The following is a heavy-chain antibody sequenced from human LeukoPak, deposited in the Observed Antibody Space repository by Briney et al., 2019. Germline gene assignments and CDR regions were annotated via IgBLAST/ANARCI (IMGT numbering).Heavy chain of an antibody. CDR2: ISSSSYI. D-gene: IGHD5-18*01. CDR1: GFTFSSYS. CDR3: ARSYTAMAHDAFDI. V-gene: IGHV3-21*01. Sequence: GGSLRLSCAASGFTFSSYSMNWVRQAPGKGLEWVSSISSSSYIYYADSVKGRFTISRDNAKNSLYLQMNSLRAEDTAVYYCARSYTAMAHDAFDIWGQGTMVTVSS. J-gene: IGHJ3*02.